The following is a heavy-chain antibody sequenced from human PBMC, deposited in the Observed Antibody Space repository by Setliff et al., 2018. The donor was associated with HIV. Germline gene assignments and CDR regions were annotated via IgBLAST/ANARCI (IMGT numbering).Heavy chain of an antibody. V-gene: IGHV3-23*01. CDR1: GFTLRSYA. CDR3: AKDGYSDYLNSYFDY. J-gene: IGHJ4*02. CDR2: ISGAGATT. D-gene: IGHD4-17*01. Sequence: GSLRLSCEASGFTLRSYAMYWVRQAPGKGLEWVAGISGAGATTYYADSVKGRFTISRDKSKDTLYLQMNSLRAEDTAVYYCAKDGYSDYLNSYFDYWGQGTLVTVSS.